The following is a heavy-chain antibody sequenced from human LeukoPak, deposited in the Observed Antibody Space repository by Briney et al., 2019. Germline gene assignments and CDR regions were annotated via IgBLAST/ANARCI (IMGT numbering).Heavy chain of an antibody. Sequence: GGSLRLSCAAPGFTFDDYAMHWVRQAPGKGLEWVSGISWNSGSIGYADSVKGRFTISRDNAKNSLYLQMNSLRAEDTALYYCAKESGDYYYYGMDVWGQGTTVTVSS. CDR2: ISWNSGSI. CDR3: AKESGDYYYYGMDV. CDR1: GFTFDDYA. D-gene: IGHD7-27*01. J-gene: IGHJ6*02. V-gene: IGHV3-9*01.